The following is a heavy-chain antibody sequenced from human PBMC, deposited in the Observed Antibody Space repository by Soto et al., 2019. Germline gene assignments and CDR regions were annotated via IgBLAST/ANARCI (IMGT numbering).Heavy chain of an antibody. V-gene: IGHV4-34*01. CDR2: INHSGST. J-gene: IGHJ4*02. Sequence: PSETLSLTCAVYGGSFSGYYWSWIRQPPGKGLEWIGEINHSGSTNYNPSLKSRVTISVDTSKNQFSLKLSSVTAADTAVYYCATPSSGTNYFDYRGQGTLVTVSS. D-gene: IGHD6-19*01. CDR3: ATPSSGTNYFDY. CDR1: GGSFSGYY.